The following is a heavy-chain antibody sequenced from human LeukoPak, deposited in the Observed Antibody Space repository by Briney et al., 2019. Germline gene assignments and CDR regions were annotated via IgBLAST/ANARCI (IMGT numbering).Heavy chain of an antibody. J-gene: IGHJ4*02. CDR1: GGSFSGYY. Sequence: PSETLSLTCAVYGGSFSGYYWSWIRQPPGKGLERIGEINHSGSTNYNPSLKSRVTISVDTSKDQFSLKLSSVTAADTAVYYCAGRTTVTTIDYWGQGTLVTVSS. D-gene: IGHD4-17*01. CDR3: AGRTTVTTIDY. CDR2: INHSGST. V-gene: IGHV4-34*01.